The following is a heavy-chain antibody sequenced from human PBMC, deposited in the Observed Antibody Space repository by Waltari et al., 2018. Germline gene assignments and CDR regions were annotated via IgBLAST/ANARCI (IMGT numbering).Heavy chain of an antibody. CDR3: ASSNYYDSSGNWFDP. Sequence: QVQLQQWGAGLLKPLETLFLTWAVYGGSFSGYYCSWIRQPPGKGLEWIGEINHSGSTNYNPSLKSRVTISVDTSKNQFSLKLSSVTAADTAVYYCASSNYYDSSGNWFDPWGQGTLVTVSS. CDR2: INHSGST. CDR1: GGSFSGYY. V-gene: IGHV4-34*01. D-gene: IGHD3-22*01. J-gene: IGHJ5*02.